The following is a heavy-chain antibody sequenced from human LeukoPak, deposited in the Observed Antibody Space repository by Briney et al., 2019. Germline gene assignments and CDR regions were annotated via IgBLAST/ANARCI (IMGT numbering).Heavy chain of an antibody. Sequence: PGRSLRLSCAASGFTFSSYGMNWVRQAPGKGLEWVSSISSSSSNMHYADSVKGRLTISRDNAKNSLYLQINSLRAEDTAVCYCVRGDNRDYWGQGTLVTVSS. CDR1: GFTFSSYG. CDR3: VRGDNRDY. V-gene: IGHV3-21*01. CDR2: ISSSSSNM. J-gene: IGHJ4*02. D-gene: IGHD1-14*01.